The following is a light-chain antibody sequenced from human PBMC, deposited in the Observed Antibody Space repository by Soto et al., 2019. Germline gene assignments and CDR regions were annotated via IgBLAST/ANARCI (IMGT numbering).Light chain of an antibody. V-gene: IGLV1-44*01. CDR3: AAWDDSLNGVV. J-gene: IGLJ3*02. Sequence: QSVLTQPPSASGTPGQRVTIACSGSSSNIGSTTVKWYQQLPGTAPKLLIYNNNQRPSGVPDRFSGSKSGTPASLAISGVQSEDEADYYCAAWDDSLNGVVFGGGTKLTVL. CDR1: SSNIGSTT. CDR2: NNN.